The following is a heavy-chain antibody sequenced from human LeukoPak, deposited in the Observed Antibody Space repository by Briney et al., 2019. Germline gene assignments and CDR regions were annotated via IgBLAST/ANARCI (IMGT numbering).Heavy chain of an antibody. CDR2: IIPIFGTA. D-gene: IGHD6-19*01. CDR1: GGTFSSYA. Sequence: ASVKVSCKASGGTFSSYAISWVRQAPGQGLEWMGGIIPIFGTANYAQKFQGRVTITADKSTSTAYMELSSLRSEDTAVYYCARPRWSSGWYGYWGQGTLVTVSS. V-gene: IGHV1-69*06. J-gene: IGHJ4*02. CDR3: ARPRWSSGWYGY.